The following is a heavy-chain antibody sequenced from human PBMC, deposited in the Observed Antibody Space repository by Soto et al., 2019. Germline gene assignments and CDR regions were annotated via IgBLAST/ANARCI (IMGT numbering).Heavy chain of an antibody. CDR3: ARVDTPLDPDDNYCYYGMDV. D-gene: IGHD5-18*01. Sequence: QVQLQESGPGLVTPSQTLSLTCTVSGGSISSGAHYWSWIRQHPGKGLEWIGYINHSGSTYYNPSTKSRVTLSVDTSKNQFSLKVASVTAADTAVYYCARVDTPLDPDDNYCYYGMDVWGRGTTVTVSS. CDR2: INHSGST. J-gene: IGHJ6*02. V-gene: IGHV4-31*03. CDR1: GGSISSGAHY.